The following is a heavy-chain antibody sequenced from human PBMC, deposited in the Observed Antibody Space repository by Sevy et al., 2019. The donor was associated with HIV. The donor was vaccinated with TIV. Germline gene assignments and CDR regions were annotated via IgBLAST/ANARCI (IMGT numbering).Heavy chain of an antibody. Sequence: SETLSRTCTVSGGSISSYYWSCIRQPPGKGLEWIGYIYYSGSTNYNTSLKSRVNISVDTSKNQFSRKLSSLTAADTAVYYCARGTYDSSGYYYVSYYFDYWGQGTLVTVSS. CDR1: GGSISSYY. CDR3: ARGTYDSSGYYYVSYYFDY. CDR2: IYYSGST. D-gene: IGHD3-22*01. J-gene: IGHJ4*02. V-gene: IGHV4-59*01.